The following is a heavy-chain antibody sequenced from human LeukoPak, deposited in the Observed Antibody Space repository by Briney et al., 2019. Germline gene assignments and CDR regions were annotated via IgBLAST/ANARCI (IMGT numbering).Heavy chain of an antibody. CDR3: ARCSVDTYYLMDV. CDR1: GFTFSSYG. V-gene: IGHV3-23*01. J-gene: IGHJ6*03. D-gene: IGHD3-10*02. Sequence: GGSLRLSCAASGFTFSSYGMSWVRQAPGKGLEWVSAISGSGGSTYYADSVKGRFTISRDNAKNSLYLQMNSLRAEDTAVYYCARCSVDTYYLMDVWGKGTTVTVSS. CDR2: ISGSGGST.